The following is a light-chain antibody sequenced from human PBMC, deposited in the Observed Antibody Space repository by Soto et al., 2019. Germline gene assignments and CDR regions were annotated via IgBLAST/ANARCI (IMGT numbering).Light chain of an antibody. CDR1: SSDVGGYNY. CDR2: DVS. Sequence: QSALTQPASVSGSPGQSITISCTGTSSDVGGYNYVSWYQQHPGKAPKLMIYDVSHRPSGVSNRFSGSKSGNTASLTISGLQAEYEADYYCSSYTSSSTLLYVFGNGTKLTVL. J-gene: IGLJ1*01. V-gene: IGLV2-14*01. CDR3: SSYTSSSTLLYV.